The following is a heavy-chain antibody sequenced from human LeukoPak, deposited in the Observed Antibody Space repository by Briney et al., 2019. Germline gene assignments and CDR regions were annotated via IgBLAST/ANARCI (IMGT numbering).Heavy chain of an antibody. CDR1: GFTFSNYA. CDR2: ISVSGDTT. J-gene: IGHJ4*02. Sequence: GGSLRLSCAASGFTFSNYAINWVRQAPGKGLEWVSTISVSGDTTYYADSVKGRFTISRDSSRNTVSLQMNSLRAEDTAVYYCAREGNHYDILTGYYYAYYFDYWGQGTLVTVSS. CDR3: AREGNHYDILTGYYYAYYFDY. D-gene: IGHD3-9*01. V-gene: IGHV3-23*01.